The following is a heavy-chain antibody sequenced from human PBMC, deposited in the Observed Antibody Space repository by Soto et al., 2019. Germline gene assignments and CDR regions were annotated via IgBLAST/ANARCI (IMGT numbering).Heavy chain of an antibody. CDR3: ARDPYSSGWHHDAIDL. CDR1: GGTFSSYA. V-gene: IGHV1-69*13. J-gene: IGHJ3*01. Sequence: SVKVSCKASGGTFSSYAISWVRQAPGQGLEWMGGIIPIFGTANYAQKFQGRVTITADESTSTAYMELSSLRSEDTAVYFCARDPYSSGWHHDAIDLWGQGTMVTVS. CDR2: IIPIFGTA. D-gene: IGHD6-25*01.